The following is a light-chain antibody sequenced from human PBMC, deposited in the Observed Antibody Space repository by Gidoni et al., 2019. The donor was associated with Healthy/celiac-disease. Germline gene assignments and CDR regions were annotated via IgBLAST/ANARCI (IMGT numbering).Light chain of an antibody. Sequence: DIQMTPSPSSLSASVGDRVTITCQASTDISNYLNWYQQKPGKAPKLLIYDASNLETGVPSRFSGSGSGTDFTFNISSLQPEDIATYYCQQYDNLPLTFGQXTRLEIK. CDR1: TDISNY. CDR3: QQYDNLPLT. V-gene: IGKV1-33*01. J-gene: IGKJ5*01. CDR2: DAS.